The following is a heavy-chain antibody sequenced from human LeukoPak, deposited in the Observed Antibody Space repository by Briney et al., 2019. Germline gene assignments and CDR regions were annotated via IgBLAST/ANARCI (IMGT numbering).Heavy chain of an antibody. Sequence: SETLSLTCAVYGGSFSGYYWSWIRQPPGKGLEWIGEINHSGSTNYNPSLKSRVTISVDTSKNQFSLKLSSVTAADTAVYYCASNGGKIVGATRKFDYWGQGTLVTVSS. V-gene: IGHV4-34*01. D-gene: IGHD1-26*01. CDR2: INHSGST. CDR1: GGSFSGYY. J-gene: IGHJ4*02. CDR3: ASNGGKIVGATRKFDY.